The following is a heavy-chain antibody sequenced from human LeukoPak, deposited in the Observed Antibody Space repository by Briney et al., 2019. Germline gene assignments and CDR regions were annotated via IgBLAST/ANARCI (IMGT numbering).Heavy chain of an antibody. Sequence: PSETLSLTCTVSGGSISSYYWSWIRPPPGKGLEWIGYIYYSGSTNYNPSLKSRVTIPVDTSKNQFSLKLSSVTAADTAVYYCASEAYSNAFDYWGQGTLVTVSS. CDR3: ASEAYSNAFDY. V-gene: IGHV4-59*01. D-gene: IGHD4-11*01. CDR2: IYYSGST. CDR1: GGSISSYY. J-gene: IGHJ4*02.